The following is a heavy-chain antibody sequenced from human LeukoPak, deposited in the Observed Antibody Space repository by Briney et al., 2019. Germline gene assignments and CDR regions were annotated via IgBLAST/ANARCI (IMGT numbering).Heavy chain of an antibody. Sequence: AGGSLRLSCAASGFTFSSYSMNWVRQAPGKGLEWVSYISSSSSTIYYADSVKGRFTISRDNAKNSLYLQMNSLRAEDTAVYYCARGDSSSWYNWFDPWGQGTLVTVSS. V-gene: IGHV3-48*04. CDR2: ISSSSSTI. D-gene: IGHD6-13*01. J-gene: IGHJ5*02. CDR3: ARGDSSSWYNWFDP. CDR1: GFTFSSYS.